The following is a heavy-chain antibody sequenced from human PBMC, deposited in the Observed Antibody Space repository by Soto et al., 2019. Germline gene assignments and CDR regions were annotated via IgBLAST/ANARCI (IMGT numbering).Heavy chain of an antibody. J-gene: IGHJ2*01. Sequence: KESGPTLVKPTQTLTLTCTFSGFSLSTSGVGVGWIRQPPGKALEWLALIYWDDDKRYSPSLKSRLTITKDTSKNQVVLTMTTMDPVDTATYYCALSDITMVRGVKSSYWYFDLWGRGTLVTVSS. CDR3: ALSDITMVRGVKSSYWYFDL. D-gene: IGHD3-10*01. CDR1: GFSLSTSGVG. CDR2: IYWDDDK. V-gene: IGHV2-5*02.